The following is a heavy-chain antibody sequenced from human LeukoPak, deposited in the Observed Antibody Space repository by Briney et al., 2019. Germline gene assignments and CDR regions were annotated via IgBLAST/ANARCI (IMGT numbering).Heavy chain of an antibody. Sequence: GASVKVSCKASGYTFTCYYMHWVRQAPGQGLEGMGWINPNSGGTNYAQKFQGRVTMTRDTSISTAYMELSRLRSDDTAVYYCARFFGIAAADLDYWGQGTLVTVSS. CDR2: INPNSGGT. CDR1: GYTFTCYY. CDR3: ARFFGIAAADLDY. J-gene: IGHJ4*02. D-gene: IGHD6-13*01. V-gene: IGHV1-2*02.